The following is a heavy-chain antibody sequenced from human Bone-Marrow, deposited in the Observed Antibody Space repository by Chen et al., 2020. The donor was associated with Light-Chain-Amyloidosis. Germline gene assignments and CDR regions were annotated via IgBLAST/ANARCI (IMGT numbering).Heavy chain of an antibody. D-gene: IGHD5-12*01. Sequence: IGWVRQMPGKGLEWMGVIYPDDSDARYSPSFEGQVTISADKSITTAYLQWRSLKASHTAMYYCARRRDGYNFDYWGQGTLVTVSS. J-gene: IGHJ4*02. CDR2: IYPDDSDA. V-gene: IGHV5-51*01. CDR3: ARRRDGYNFDY.